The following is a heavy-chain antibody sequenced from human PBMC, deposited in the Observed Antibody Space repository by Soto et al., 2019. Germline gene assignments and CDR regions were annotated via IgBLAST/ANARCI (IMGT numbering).Heavy chain of an antibody. CDR2: ISGSGGST. J-gene: IGHJ5*02. Sequence: EVQLLESGGGLVQPGGSLRLSCAASGFTFSSYGMSWVRQAPGKGLEWVSGISGSGGSTNYADSVKGRFTISRDNSKNTLYLQMNSLRAEDTALYYCAKGGNTMGRFDPWGQGTLVTVSS. CDR3: AKGGNTMGRFDP. D-gene: IGHD3-10*01. CDR1: GFTFSSYG. V-gene: IGHV3-23*01.